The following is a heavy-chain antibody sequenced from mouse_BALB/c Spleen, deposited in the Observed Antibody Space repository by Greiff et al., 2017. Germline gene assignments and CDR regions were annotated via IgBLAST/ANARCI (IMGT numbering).Heavy chain of an antibody. V-gene: IGHV3-8*02. CDR2: ISYSGST. CDR3: ARWNYYGNYSAMDY. Sequence: DVKLQESGPSLVKPSQTLSLTCSVTGDSITSGYWNWIRKFPGNKLEYMGYISYSGSTYYNPSLKSRISITRDTSKNQYYLQLNSVTTEDTATYYCARWNYYGNYSAMDYWGQGTSVTVSS. D-gene: IGHD2-1*01. CDR1: GDSITSGY. J-gene: IGHJ4*01.